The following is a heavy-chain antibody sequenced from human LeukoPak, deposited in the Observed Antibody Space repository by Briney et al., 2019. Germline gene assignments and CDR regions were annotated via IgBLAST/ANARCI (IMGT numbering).Heavy chain of an antibody. V-gene: IGHV3-23*01. D-gene: IGHD3-22*01. J-gene: IGHJ5*02. CDR3: AKGSSGYFADL. CDR1: EFIFSDYA. Sequence: GGSLRLSCAASEFIFSDYAMGWVRQAPGKGLEWVSAISNDGGGTQYADFVEGRFTISRDNSKNTLFLQMSSLRAEDTALYYCAKGSSGYFADLWGQGTLVTVSS. CDR2: ISNDGGGT.